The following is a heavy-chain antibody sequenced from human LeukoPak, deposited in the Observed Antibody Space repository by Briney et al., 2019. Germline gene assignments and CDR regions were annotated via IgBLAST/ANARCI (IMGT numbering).Heavy chain of an antibody. CDR2: IYHSRST. D-gene: IGHD6-13*01. J-gene: IGHJ6*03. CDR3: ARRAALSSSWNNYYYMDV. V-gene: IGHV4-38-2*02. Sequence: SETLSLTCTVSDYSISSCYYWGWIRQPPGKGLECIGSIYHSRSTYYNPSLKSRVTISVDTSTTQFSLKLSSVTAADTAVYYCARRAALSSSWNNYYYMDVWGKGTTVTVSS. CDR1: DYSISSCYY.